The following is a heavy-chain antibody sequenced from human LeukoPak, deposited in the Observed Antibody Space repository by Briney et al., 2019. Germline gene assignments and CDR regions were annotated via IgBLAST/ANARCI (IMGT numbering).Heavy chain of an antibody. D-gene: IGHD4-23*01. CDR1: GYTFTSYG. Sequence: ASVKVSCKASGYTFTSYGISWVRQAPGQGLEWMGWICAYNGNTKYAQKLQGRVTMTTDTSTSTAYMELRSLRSDDTAVYYCARDREYGGNAPAGGYWGQGTLVTVSS. V-gene: IGHV1-18*01. CDR2: ICAYNGNT. J-gene: IGHJ4*02. CDR3: ARDREYGGNAPAGGY.